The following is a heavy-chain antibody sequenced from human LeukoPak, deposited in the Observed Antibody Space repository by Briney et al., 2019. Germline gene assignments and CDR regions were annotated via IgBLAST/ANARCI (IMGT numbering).Heavy chain of an antibody. CDR3: AKGGPLDY. CDR1: GFTFDDYA. CDR2: VSWDGSSR. V-gene: IGHV3-43D*03. J-gene: IGHJ4*02. Sequence: GGSLRLSCAASGFTFDDYAMHWVRQAPGKGLEWVSLVSWDGSSRYYADSVKGRFTISRGNSKNSLYLQMNSLRPEDTALYYCAKGGPLDYWGQGTLVTVPS.